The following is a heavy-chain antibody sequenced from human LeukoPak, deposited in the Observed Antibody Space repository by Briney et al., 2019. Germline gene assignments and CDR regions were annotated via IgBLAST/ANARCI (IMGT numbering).Heavy chain of an antibody. V-gene: IGHV3-74*01. J-gene: IGHJ1*01. CDR3: ARAPSEIGGYYPEYFRH. Sequence: GGSLRLSCAASGFTFSSYWMHGVRQAPGKGVVGVSRIKSDGSTNYADSVKGRFTISRDNAKNTVSLQMNSLRAEDTGVYYCARAPSEIGGYYPEYFRHWGQGTLVTVSS. CDR1: GFTFSSYW. D-gene: IGHD3-22*01. CDR2: IKSDGST.